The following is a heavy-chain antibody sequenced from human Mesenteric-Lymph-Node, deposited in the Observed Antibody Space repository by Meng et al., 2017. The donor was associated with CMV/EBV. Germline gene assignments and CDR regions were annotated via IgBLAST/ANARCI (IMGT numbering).Heavy chain of an antibody. D-gene: IGHD2-2*01. CDR2: ISAYNGNT. V-gene: IGHV1-18*04. CDR1: GYTLTSYG. Sequence: GYTLTSYGISRVQQAPGQGLEWMGWISAYNGNTNYAQKLQGRVTMTTDTSTSTAYMELRSLRSDDTAVFYCARVGCSSTSCYGRLDYWGQGTLVTVSS. CDR3: ARVGCSSTSCYGRLDY. J-gene: IGHJ4*02.